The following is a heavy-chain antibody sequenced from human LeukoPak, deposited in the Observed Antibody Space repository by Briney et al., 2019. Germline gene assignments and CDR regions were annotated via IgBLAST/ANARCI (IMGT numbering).Heavy chain of an antibody. D-gene: IGHD3-3*01. V-gene: IGHV3-33*01. Sequence: GGSLRLSCAASGFTFSSYGMHWVRQAPGKGLEWVAVIWYDGSNKYYADSVKGRFTISRDNSKNTLYLQMNSLRAEDTAVYYCASLPHITIFGVVIYGMDVWGQGTTVTVSS. CDR1: GFTFSSYG. CDR3: ASLPHITIFGVVIYGMDV. CDR2: IWYDGSNK. J-gene: IGHJ6*02.